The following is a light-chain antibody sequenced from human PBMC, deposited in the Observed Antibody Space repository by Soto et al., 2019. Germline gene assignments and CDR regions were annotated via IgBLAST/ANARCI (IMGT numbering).Light chain of an antibody. CDR2: GAS. V-gene: IGKV3-20*01. CDR3: QQYVTSLWP. Sequence: ENVLTQSPGTLSLSPGERATLSCRASQSVSSDYVAWHQQKPGQAPRLLIYGASSRATGIPDRFSRSGSGTDFTLTISILEQEDSAVYYFQQYVTSLWPFGQGTKVDTK. J-gene: IGKJ1*01. CDR1: QSVSSDY.